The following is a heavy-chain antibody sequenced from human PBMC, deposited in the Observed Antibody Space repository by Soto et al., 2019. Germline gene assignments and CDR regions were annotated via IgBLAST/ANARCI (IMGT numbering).Heavy chain of an antibody. Sequence: GSLRLSRAASGFTFSSYTVTWVRPAPGKRLEWVSAISGSGGSTYYADSVKGRFTISRDNSKNTLYLQMNSLRAEDTAVYYCANLYCSGGSCYQRNYYYDMDFWRKGTTVTVS. J-gene: IGHJ6*03. V-gene: IGHV3-23*01. CDR3: ANLYCSGGSCYQRNYYYDMDF. CDR2: ISGSGGST. D-gene: IGHD2-15*01. CDR1: GFTFSSYT.